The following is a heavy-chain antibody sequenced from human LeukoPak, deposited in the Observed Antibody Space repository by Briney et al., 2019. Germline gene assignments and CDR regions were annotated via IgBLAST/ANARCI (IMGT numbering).Heavy chain of an antibody. CDR3: ARDSGSNFDY. Sequence: SSETLSLTCTVSGGSISGYYWNWIRQPPGKGLEWIGYIYYSGSTNYNPSLKSRVTMSLDTSKNQFSLKLSPVTAADTAVYHCARDSGSNFDYWGQGTLVTVSS. V-gene: IGHV4-59*01. CDR1: GGSISGYY. D-gene: IGHD2-15*01. CDR2: IYYSGST. J-gene: IGHJ4*02.